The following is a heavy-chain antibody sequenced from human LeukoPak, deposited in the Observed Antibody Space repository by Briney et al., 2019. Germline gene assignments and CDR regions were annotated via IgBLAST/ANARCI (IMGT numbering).Heavy chain of an antibody. V-gene: IGHV2-70*11. CDR1: GFSLSTSGMC. Sequence: SGPTLVNPTQTLTLTCTFSGFSLSTSGMCVSWIRQPPGKALEWLARIDWDDDKYYSTSLETRLTISKDTSKNQVVLTMTNMDPVDTATYYCARTPIYCSGGSCYLYYFDYWGQGTLVTVSS. CDR3: ARTPIYCSGGSCYLYYFDY. D-gene: IGHD2-15*01. J-gene: IGHJ4*02. CDR2: IDWDDDK.